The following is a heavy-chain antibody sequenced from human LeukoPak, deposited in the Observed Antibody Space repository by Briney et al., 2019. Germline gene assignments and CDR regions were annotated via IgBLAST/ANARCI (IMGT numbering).Heavy chain of an antibody. CDR2: INPNSGGT. CDR3: ARVSYYDSSVGAFDI. Sequence: ASVKVSCKASGYTFTSYGISWVRQAPGQGLEWMGWINPNSGGTNYAQKFQGRVTMTRDTSISTAYMELSRLRSDDTAVYYCARVSYYDSSVGAFDIWGQGTMATVSS. J-gene: IGHJ3*02. V-gene: IGHV1-2*02. CDR1: GYTFTSYG. D-gene: IGHD3-22*01.